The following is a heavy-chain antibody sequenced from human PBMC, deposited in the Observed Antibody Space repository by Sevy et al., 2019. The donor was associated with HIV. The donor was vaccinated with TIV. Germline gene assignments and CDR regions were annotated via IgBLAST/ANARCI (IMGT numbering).Heavy chain of an antibody. V-gene: IGHV1-18*01. Sequence: ASVKVSCKASGYTFTSYGISWVRQAPGQGLEWMGWISAYNGNTNYAQKLQGRVTMTTDTSTSTAYMELRSLRSDDTAVYYCARQLSNYGYYYYGMDVWGQGTTVTVSS. D-gene: IGHD4-4*01. CDR1: GYTFTSYG. CDR3: ARQLSNYGYYYYGMDV. J-gene: IGHJ6*02. CDR2: ISAYNGNT.